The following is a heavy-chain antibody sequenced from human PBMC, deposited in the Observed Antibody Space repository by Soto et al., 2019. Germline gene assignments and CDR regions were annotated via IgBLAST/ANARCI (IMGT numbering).Heavy chain of an antibody. D-gene: IGHD6-19*01. CDR2: ISGSGGST. CDR1: GFTFSSYA. CDR3: ANGLMRNIAVATD. V-gene: IGHV3-23*01. J-gene: IGHJ4*02. Sequence: GGSLRLSCAASGFTFSSYAMSWVRQAPGKGLEWVSAISGSGGSTYYADSVKGRFTISRDNSKNTLYLQMNSLRAEDTAVYYCANGLMRNIAVATDWGQGTLVTVSS.